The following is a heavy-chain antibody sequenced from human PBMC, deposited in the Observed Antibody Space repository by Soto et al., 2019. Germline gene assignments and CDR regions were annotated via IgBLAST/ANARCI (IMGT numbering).Heavy chain of an antibody. CDR2: ISSSSDYI. CDR1: GFTFSAYS. D-gene: IGHD4-17*01. V-gene: IGHV3-21*01. Sequence: EVQLVESGGGLDKPGGSLRLSCAASGFTFSAYSMNWVRQAPGKGLEWVSSISSSSDYIDYADSVKGRFTISRDNAKNSLYLQMNSLRAEDTAVYYCARDYVDYHSDYLGQGTLVTVSS. CDR3: ARDYVDYHSDY. J-gene: IGHJ4*02.